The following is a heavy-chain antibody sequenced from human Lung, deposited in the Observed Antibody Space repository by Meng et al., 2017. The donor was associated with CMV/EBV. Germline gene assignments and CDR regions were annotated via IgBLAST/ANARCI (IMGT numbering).Heavy chain of an antibody. J-gene: IGHJ4*02. Sequence: VQLQESGPGRVKPSGTLSLTCAVSGGSISSSKWWSWVRQPPGKGLEWIGEIYHSGSTNYNPSLKSRVTISVDKSKNQFSLKLSSVTAADTAVYYCASFPPPGKQWLVTDYWGQGTLVTVSS. CDR1: GGSISSSKW. D-gene: IGHD6-19*01. CDR3: ASFPPPGKQWLVTDY. CDR2: IYHSGST. V-gene: IGHV4-4*02.